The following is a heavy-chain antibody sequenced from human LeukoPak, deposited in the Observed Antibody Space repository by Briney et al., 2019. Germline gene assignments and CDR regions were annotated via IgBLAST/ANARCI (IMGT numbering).Heavy chain of an antibody. CDR2: ISAYNGNT. D-gene: IGHD4/OR15-4a*01. J-gene: IGHJ6*02. CDR3: ARATLEYGANYYYYYAMDV. V-gene: IGHV1-18*01. Sequence: ASVNVSCTASGYTFTSYGISWVRQAPCQGRKARGWISAYNGNTNYAQKLQGRVTTTTDTSTSTAYMELGSLGSDDTAVYYCARATLEYGANYYYYYAMDVWGQGTTVTVSS. CDR1: GYTFTSYG.